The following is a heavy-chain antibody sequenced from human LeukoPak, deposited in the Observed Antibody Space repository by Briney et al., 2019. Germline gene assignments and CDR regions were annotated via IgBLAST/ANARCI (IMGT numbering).Heavy chain of an antibody. CDR2: IYTSGST. J-gene: IGHJ1*01. CDR3: ARDDVRFPRVFQH. CDR1: GVSISSYY. Sequence: SETLSLTCTGSGVSISSYYWSWIRQPAGKGLEWIGRIYTSGSTNYSPSLKSRVTMSVDTSKNQFSLKLSSVTAADTAVYYCARDDVRFPRVFQHWGQGTLVTVSS. V-gene: IGHV4-4*07. D-gene: IGHD3-10*01.